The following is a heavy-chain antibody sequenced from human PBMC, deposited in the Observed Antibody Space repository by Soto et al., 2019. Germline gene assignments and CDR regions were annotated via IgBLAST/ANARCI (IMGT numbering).Heavy chain of an antibody. D-gene: IGHD5-12*01. CDR2: IFSSGST. V-gene: IGHV4-4*07. J-gene: IGHJ4*02. CDR3: AREGSYSAYNFAHGIQLWSFDF. CDR1: GGSINTFY. Sequence: SETLSLTCTVSGGSINTFYWSWVRQPAGKGLEWIGRIFSSGSTSFNPSLESRVAMSVDTSKNHFSLNLSSVTAADMAVYYCAREGSYSAYNFAHGIQLWSFDFWGQGARVSVSS.